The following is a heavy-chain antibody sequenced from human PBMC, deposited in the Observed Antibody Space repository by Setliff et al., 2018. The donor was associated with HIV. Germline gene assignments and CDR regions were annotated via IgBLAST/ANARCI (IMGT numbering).Heavy chain of an antibody. CDR3: ARKLRPGHGVDV. CDR1: GFTFSSYE. V-gene: IGHV3-48*03. D-gene: IGHD3-10*01. J-gene: IGHJ6*02. Sequence: GGSLRLSCAASGFTFSSYEMNWVRQAPGKGLEWVSYISSSGSTIYYADSVKGRFTISRDNAKNSLFLQMNSLRAEDTAVYYCARKLRPGHGVDVWGQGTTVTVSS. CDR2: ISSSGSTI.